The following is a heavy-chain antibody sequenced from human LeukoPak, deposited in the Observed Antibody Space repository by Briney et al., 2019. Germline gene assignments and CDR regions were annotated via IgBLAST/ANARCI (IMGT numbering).Heavy chain of an antibody. J-gene: IGHJ4*02. V-gene: IGHV1-18*01. CDR1: GYTFTSHG. CDR2: ISANNGDT. D-gene: IGHD4-11*01. Sequence: GASVKVSCKTSGYTFTSHGISWVRQAPGQGLEWMGWISANNGDTKYAQRMQGRLTMTTDTSTSTAYVELRSLRSDDTAIYYCARDWPTVIADYWGQGTLVTVSS. CDR3: ARDWPTVIADY.